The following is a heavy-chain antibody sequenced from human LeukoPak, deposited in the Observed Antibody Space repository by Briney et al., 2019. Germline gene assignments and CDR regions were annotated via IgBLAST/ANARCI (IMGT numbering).Heavy chain of an antibody. V-gene: IGHV5-51*01. D-gene: IGHD4-17*01. J-gene: IGHJ4*02. CDR3: ARPMTTVTALYSGFDY. Sequence: GESLKISCKGSGYSFTNYWIGWVRQMPGKGLEWMGIIYPGDSDTRYSPSFQGQVTISADKSIRTAYLQWSSPKASDTAMYYCARPMTTVTALYSGFDYWGQGTLVTVSS. CDR1: GYSFTNYW. CDR2: IYPGDSDT.